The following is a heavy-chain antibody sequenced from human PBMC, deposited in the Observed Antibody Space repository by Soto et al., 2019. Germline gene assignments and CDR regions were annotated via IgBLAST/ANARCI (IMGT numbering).Heavy chain of an antibody. V-gene: IGHV4-59*01. CDR3: ARDENYGSGSYYYGMDV. CDR1: GGSISSYY. Sequence: SETLSLTCTVSGGSISSYYWSWIRQPPGKGLEWIGYIYYSGSTNYNPSLKSRVTISVDTSKNQFSLKLSSVTAADTAVYYCARDENYGSGSYYYGMDVWGQGTTVTVS. D-gene: IGHD3-10*01. CDR2: IYYSGST. J-gene: IGHJ6*02.